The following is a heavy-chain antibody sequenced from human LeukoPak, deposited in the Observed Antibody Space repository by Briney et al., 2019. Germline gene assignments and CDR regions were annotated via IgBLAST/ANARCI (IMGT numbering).Heavy chain of an antibody. CDR2: INQDGSET. Sequence: GGSLRLSCAASGFIFSTYWMSWIRLAPGKGLEWVANINQDGSETFYVDSVKGRFTISGDNGKNSMFVQMDSLRAEDTAVYYCVRGFDGYFGFDLWGQGTMVTVSS. V-gene: IGHV3-7*05. CDR1: GFIFSTYW. D-gene: IGHD5-24*01. J-gene: IGHJ3*01. CDR3: VRGFDGYFGFDL.